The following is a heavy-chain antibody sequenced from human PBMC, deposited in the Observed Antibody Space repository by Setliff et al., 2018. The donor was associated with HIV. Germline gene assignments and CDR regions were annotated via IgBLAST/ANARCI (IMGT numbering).Heavy chain of an antibody. CDR1: GYTLTELS. J-gene: IGHJ1*01. D-gene: IGHD3-22*01. CDR2: FDPEDGGI. V-gene: IGHV1-24*01. CDR3: ATDLSSGYFYFTLHF. Sequence: GASVKVSCKVSGYTLTELSIHWVRQAPGKGLEWMGGFDPEDGGIIYAQKFQGTFTMTEDTSTDTVYMELSSLKSEDTAVYYCATDLSSGYFYFTLHFWGQGTLVTVSS.